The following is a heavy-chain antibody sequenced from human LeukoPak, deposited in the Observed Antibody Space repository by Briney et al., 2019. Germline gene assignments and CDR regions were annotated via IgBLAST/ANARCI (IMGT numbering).Heavy chain of an antibody. CDR1: GFTFSSDW. V-gene: IGHV3-66*04. CDR2: IYGGGST. Sequence: GGSLRLSCAASGFTFSSDWMHWVRQAPGKGLEWVSVIYGGGSTYYADSVKGRFTISRDNSKNTLYLQMNTLRAEDTAVYYCARHKDYYYGMDVWGQGTTVTVSS. CDR3: ARHKDYYYGMDV. J-gene: IGHJ6*02.